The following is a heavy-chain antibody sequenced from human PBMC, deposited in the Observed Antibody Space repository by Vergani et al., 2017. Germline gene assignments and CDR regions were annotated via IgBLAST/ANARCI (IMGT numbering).Heavy chain of an antibody. CDR2: IHPADSDT. CDR1: GYSFTNYW. D-gene: IGHD3-22*01. V-gene: IGHV5-51*01. J-gene: IGHJ4*02. CDR3: ARLYGRDSSGSKYFDY. Sequence: EVQLVQSGAEVKKPGESLKISCQISGYSFTNYWIGWVRQMPGKGLEWLGIIHPADSDTRYSPSFQGQVTISVDKSISTAYLQRGSLRASDSAMYYCARLYGRDSSGSKYFDYWGQGTLVTVSS.